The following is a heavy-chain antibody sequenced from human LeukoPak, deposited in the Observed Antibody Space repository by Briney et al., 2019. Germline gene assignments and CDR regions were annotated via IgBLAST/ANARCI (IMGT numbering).Heavy chain of an antibody. CDR1: EYTFTGYY. J-gene: IGHJ4*02. V-gene: IGHV1-2*02. CDR3: ATLSAGGGFDY. CDR2: INPHSGDT. D-gene: IGHD6-19*01. Sequence: ASVKVSCKASEYTFTGYYLHWVRQAPGQGLEWMGWINPHSGDTDYAQKFQGRVTMTRDTSISTAYMELSSLRSEDTAVYYCATLSAGGGFDYWGQGTLVTVSS.